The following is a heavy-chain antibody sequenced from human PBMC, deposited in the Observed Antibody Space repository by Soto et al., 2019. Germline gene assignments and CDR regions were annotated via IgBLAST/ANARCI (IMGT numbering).Heavy chain of an antibody. Sequence: PGGSLRLSCAASGFTFSAYEMNWVRQAPGKGLEWVSYISGGGDTKYYADSVKGRFTISRDNAKNSLYLQMTSLRVEDTAVYYCARCYFGSGTYCFWGQGTLVTVS. V-gene: IGHV3-48*03. D-gene: IGHD3-10*01. J-gene: IGHJ4*02. CDR2: ISGGGDTK. CDR1: GFTFSAYE. CDR3: ARCYFGSGTYCF.